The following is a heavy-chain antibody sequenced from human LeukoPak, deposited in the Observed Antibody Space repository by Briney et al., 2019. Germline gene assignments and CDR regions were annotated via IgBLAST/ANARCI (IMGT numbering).Heavy chain of an antibody. J-gene: IGHJ3*02. V-gene: IGHV1-18*01. CDR1: GYTFTSYG. Sequence: EASVKVSCKASGYTFTSYGISWVRQAPGQGLEWMGWISAYNGNTNYAQKLQGRVTMTTDTSTSTAYMELRSLRSDDTAVYYCASPSPYYDFWSPQAFDIWGQGTMVTVSS. CDR2: ISAYNGNT. CDR3: ASPSPYYDFWSPQAFDI. D-gene: IGHD3-3*01.